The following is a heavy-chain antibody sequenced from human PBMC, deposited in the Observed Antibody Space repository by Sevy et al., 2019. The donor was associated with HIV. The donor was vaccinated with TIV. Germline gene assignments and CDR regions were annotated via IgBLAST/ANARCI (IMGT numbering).Heavy chain of an antibody. CDR3: ARDHVVVQTFDP. J-gene: IGHJ5*02. V-gene: IGHV1-46*01. D-gene: IGHD3-22*01. Sequence: VSVKVSCKASGYTFTNYYIHWVRQAPGQGLEWMGIINPSGGSTSYAQKFQGRVTMTRDTSTSTVYMELSSLRSEDTAVYYCARDHVVVQTFDPWGQGTLVTVSS. CDR2: INPSGGST. CDR1: GYTFTNYY.